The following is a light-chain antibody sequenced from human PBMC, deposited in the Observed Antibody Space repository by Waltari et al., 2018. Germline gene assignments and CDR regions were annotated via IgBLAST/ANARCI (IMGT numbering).Light chain of an antibody. CDR3: CSYGGSNTPKV. CDR2: EDT. Sequence: QSALTQPASLSGSPGQSITMSCTGTSSDVGTYNVVSWYQQHPGKAPKLMIYEDTRRPSGVSTRFSGSKSGNTASLTISGLQPEDEADYYCCSYGGSNTPKVFGGGTKLTVL. CDR1: SSDVGTYNV. V-gene: IGLV2-23*01. J-gene: IGLJ3*02.